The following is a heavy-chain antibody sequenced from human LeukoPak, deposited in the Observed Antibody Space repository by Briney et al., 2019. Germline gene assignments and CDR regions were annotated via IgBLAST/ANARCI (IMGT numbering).Heavy chain of an antibody. V-gene: IGHV4-59*08. CDR1: GGSISSYY. Sequence: PSETLSLTCTVSGGSISSYYWSWIRQPPGKGLERIGYIYYSGSTNYNPSLKSRVTISVDTSKNQFSLKLSSVTAADTAVYYCARHGAPLAHYYMGVWGKGTTVTVSS. D-gene: IGHD3-16*01. CDR2: IYYSGST. CDR3: ARHGAPLAHYYMGV. J-gene: IGHJ6*03.